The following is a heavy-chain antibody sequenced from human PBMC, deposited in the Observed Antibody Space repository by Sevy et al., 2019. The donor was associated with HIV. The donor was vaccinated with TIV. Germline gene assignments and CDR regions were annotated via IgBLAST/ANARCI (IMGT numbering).Heavy chain of an antibody. V-gene: IGHV3-23*01. Sequence: GGSLRLSCAASGFDFSIYSMSWVRQAPGKGLEWVSTLSFGCGKINYADSVKGRFTISGDNSKSSVYLQMNDMRVEDTAVYYCAREGCTKPNDYWGQGTPVTVSS. D-gene: IGHD2-8*01. J-gene: IGHJ4*02. CDR2: LSFGCGKI. CDR1: GFDFSIYS. CDR3: AREGCTKPNDY.